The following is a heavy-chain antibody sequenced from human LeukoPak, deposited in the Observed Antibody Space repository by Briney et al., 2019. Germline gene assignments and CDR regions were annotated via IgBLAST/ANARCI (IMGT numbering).Heavy chain of an antibody. CDR2: INHSGST. CDR1: GGSFSGYY. Sequence: SETLPLTCAVYGGSFSGYYWSWIRQPPGKGLDGIGEINHSGSTNYNPSIKSRVTISLDTSKNQFSLKLTSVTAADTAVYYCARLYIGGYSRSTNYNWFDPWGKGTLVTVSS. J-gene: IGHJ5*02. V-gene: IGHV4-34*01. D-gene: IGHD6-13*01. CDR3: ARLYIGGYSRSTNYNWFDP.